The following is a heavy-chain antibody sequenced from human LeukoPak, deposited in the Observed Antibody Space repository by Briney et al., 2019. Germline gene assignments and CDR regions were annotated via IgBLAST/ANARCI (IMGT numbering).Heavy chain of an antibody. V-gene: IGHV1-2*02. CDR1: GYTFTGYY. J-gene: IGHJ4*02. CDR3: ARAIRRIAAAPFDY. Sequence: ASVKVSCKASGYTFTGYYMHWVRQAPGQGLEWMGWINPNSGGTNYAQKFQGRVTMTRDTSISTAYMELSRLRSDDTAVYYRARAIRRIAAAPFDYWGQGTLVTVSS. D-gene: IGHD6-13*01. CDR2: INPNSGGT.